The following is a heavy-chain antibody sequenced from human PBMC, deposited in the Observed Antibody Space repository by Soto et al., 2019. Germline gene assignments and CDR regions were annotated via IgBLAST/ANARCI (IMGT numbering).Heavy chain of an antibody. CDR1: GGSISSYY. CDR2: IYYSGST. D-gene: IGHD3-3*01. CDR3: RRPNFWARLSPPIVY. V-gene: IGHV4-59*01. Sequence: SETLSLTCTVSGGSISSYYWSWIRQPPGKGLEWIGYIYYSGSTNYNPSLKSRVTISVDTSKNQFSLKLSSVTAADTAVYYFRRPNFWARLSPPIVYWGEGT. J-gene: IGHJ4*02.